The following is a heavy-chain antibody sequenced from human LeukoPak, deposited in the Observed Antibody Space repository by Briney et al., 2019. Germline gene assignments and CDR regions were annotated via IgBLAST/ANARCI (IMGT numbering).Heavy chain of an antibody. V-gene: IGHV4-30-2*03. CDR3: ARHISGGEQYYGYYYYYYMDV. Sequence: ASETLSLTCTVSGGSISSGGYYWSWIRQPPGKGLEWIGYIYYSGSTYYNPSLKSRVTISVDTSKNQFSLKLSSVTAADTAVYYCARHISGGEQYYGYYYYYYMDVWGKGTTVTVSS. CDR2: IYYSGST. D-gene: IGHD2/OR15-2a*01. J-gene: IGHJ6*03. CDR1: GGSISSGGYY.